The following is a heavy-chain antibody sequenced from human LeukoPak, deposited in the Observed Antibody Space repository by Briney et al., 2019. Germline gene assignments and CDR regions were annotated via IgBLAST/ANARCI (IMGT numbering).Heavy chain of an antibody. CDR1: GGTFSSYA. CDR3: ARGDGGSYGPEFDY. Sequence: SVTVSCTASGGTFSSYAISWVRQAPGQGLEWMGGIIPIFGTANYAQKFQGRVTITADESTSTAYMELSSLRSEDTAVYYCARGDGGSYGPEFDYWGQGTLVTVSS. D-gene: IGHD4-17*01. J-gene: IGHJ4*02. CDR2: IIPIFGTA. V-gene: IGHV1-69*13.